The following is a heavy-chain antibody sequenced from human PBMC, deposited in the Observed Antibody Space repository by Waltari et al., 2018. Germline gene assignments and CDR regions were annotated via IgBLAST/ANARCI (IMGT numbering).Heavy chain of an antibody. J-gene: IGHJ4*02. CDR1: GGTFSRYS. D-gene: IGHD2-21*01. V-gene: IGHV1-69*06. CDR3: ASSPRPSIPPPFDF. CDR2: IIPMFGTT. Sequence: QVQLVQSGAEVKKPGSSVKVSCKASGGTFSRYSISWVRQAPGHGPEWMGGIIPMFGTTNYAQKFQGRVTITADKSTDTAYLEMSSLRSEDTAMYYCASSPRPSIPPPFDFWGQGIPVTVSS.